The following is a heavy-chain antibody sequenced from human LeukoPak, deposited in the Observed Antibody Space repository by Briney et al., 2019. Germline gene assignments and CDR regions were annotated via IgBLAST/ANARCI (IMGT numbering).Heavy chain of an antibody. D-gene: IGHD5-12*01. Sequence: ASVKVSCTASGYTFTSYYMHWVRQAPGQGLEWMGIINPSGGSTSYAQKFQGRVTMTRDTSTSTVYMELSSLRSEDTAVYYCARDTNPGYSGYGGVDYWGQGTLVTVSS. V-gene: IGHV1-46*01. J-gene: IGHJ4*02. CDR2: INPSGGST. CDR3: ARDTNPGYSGYGGVDY. CDR1: GYTFTSYY.